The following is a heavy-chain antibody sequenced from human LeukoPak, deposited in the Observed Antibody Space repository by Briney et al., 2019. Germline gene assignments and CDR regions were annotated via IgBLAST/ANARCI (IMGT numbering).Heavy chain of an antibody. Sequence: SETLSLTCTVSGGSISNSSYYWGWIRQPPGKGLEWIGSSYYSGSTYYNPSLKSRVTISVDTSKSQFSLKLSSVAAADTAVYYCARSAAGTNYYYYYYMDVWGKGTTVTVSS. CDR2: SYYSGST. CDR1: GGSISNSSYY. V-gene: IGHV4-39*01. CDR3: ARSAAGTNYYYYYYMDV. J-gene: IGHJ6*03. D-gene: IGHD6-13*01.